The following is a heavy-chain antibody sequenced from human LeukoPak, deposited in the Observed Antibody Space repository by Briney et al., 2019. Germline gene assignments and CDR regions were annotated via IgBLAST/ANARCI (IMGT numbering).Heavy chain of an antibody. CDR2: IYYSGST. D-gene: IGHD3-22*01. Sequence: PSETLSLTCTVSGGSVSSGSYYWSWIRQHPGRGLERIGYIYYSGSTYHNPSLKSRVTISVDTSKNQFSLKLSSVTAADTAVYYCAREDDSSSLDYWGQGTLVTVSS. J-gene: IGHJ4*02. V-gene: IGHV4-31*03. CDR3: AREDDSSSLDY. CDR1: GGSVSSGSYY.